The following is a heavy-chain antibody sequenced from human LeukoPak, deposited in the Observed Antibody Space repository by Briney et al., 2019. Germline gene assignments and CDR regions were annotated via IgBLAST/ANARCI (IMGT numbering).Heavy chain of an antibody. Sequence: PSETLSLTCTVSGGSISSYYWSWIRQPAGKGLEWIGRIYTSGSTNYNPSLKSRVTISVDTSKNQFSLKLSSVTAADTAVYYCARGSGSYTANWFDPWGQGTLVTVSS. D-gene: IGHD1-26*01. CDR3: ARGSGSYTANWFDP. CDR1: GGSISSYY. J-gene: IGHJ5*02. CDR2: IYTSGST. V-gene: IGHV4-4*07.